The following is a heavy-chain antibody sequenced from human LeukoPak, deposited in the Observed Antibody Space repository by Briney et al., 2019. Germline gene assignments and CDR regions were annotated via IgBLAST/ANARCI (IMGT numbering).Heavy chain of an antibody. Sequence: GGSLRLSCADSGFTFSSYWMSWVRQAPGKGLEWVANIKHDGSEKYYVDSVKGRFTISRDNAKNSLYLQMNSLRAEDTAVYHCATIYCSSGRCYYFDYWGQGTLVTVSS. D-gene: IGHD2-15*01. CDR2: IKHDGSEK. CDR3: ATIYCSSGRCYYFDY. J-gene: IGHJ4*02. V-gene: IGHV3-7*03. CDR1: GFTFSSYW.